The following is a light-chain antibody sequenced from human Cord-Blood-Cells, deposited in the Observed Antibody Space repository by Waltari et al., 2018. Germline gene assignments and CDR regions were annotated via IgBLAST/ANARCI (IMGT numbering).Light chain of an antibody. CDR3: AAWDDSLNGFYV. J-gene: IGLJ1*01. CDR2: RNN. Sequence: QSVLTQPPSASGTPGQRVTISCSGSSSNIGSNTVNWYQQLPGTAPKLLIYRNNPRPSGGPDRFSGSESGTSASLAISGLQAEDEADYYCAAWDDSLNGFYVFGTGTKVTVL. V-gene: IGLV1-44*01. CDR1: SSNIGSNT.